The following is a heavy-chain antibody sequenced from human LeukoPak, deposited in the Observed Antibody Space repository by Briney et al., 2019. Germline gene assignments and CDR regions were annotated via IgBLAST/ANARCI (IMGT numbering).Heavy chain of an antibody. J-gene: IGHJ4*02. V-gene: IGHV3-33*08. CDR3: ARDLLRDSPGGGGD. CDR2: IWYDGRNK. D-gene: IGHD3-9*01. CDR1: GFTLTTYG. Sequence: PGGSLRLSCAASGFTLTTYGMHWVRQAPGKGLEWVAVIWYDGRNKHYADSVKGRFTVSRDSSKNTLYLQMNSLRAEDTAVYYCARDLLRDSPGGGGDWGEGTLVTVSS.